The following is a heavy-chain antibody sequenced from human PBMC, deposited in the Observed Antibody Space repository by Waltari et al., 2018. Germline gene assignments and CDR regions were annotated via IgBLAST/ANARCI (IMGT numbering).Heavy chain of an antibody. J-gene: IGHJ3*02. CDR2: IVVGSGNT. CDR3: ARVYGDYDAFDI. Sequence: QMQLVQSGPEVKKPGTSVKVSCKASGFTFTSSAVQWVRQARGQRLEWIGWIVVGSGNTNYAQKFQERVTITRDMSTSTAYMELSSLRSEDTAVYYCARVYGDYDAFDIWGQGTMVTVSS. D-gene: IGHD4-17*01. V-gene: IGHV1-58*01. CDR1: GFTFTSSA.